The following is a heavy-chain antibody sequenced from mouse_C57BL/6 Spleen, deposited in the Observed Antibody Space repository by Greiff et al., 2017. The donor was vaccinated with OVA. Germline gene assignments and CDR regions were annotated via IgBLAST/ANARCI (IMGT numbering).Heavy chain of an antibody. J-gene: IGHJ2*01. CDR1: GYAFSSSW. CDR3: ARRYYCSSDYFDY. D-gene: IGHD1-1*01. Sequence: QVQLQQSGPEPVKPGASVKISCKASGYAFSSSWMNWVKQRPGKGLEWIGRIYPGDGDTNYNGKFKGKATLTADKSSSTAYMQLSSLTSEDSAVYFCARRYYCSSDYFDYWGQGTTLTVSS. CDR2: IYPGDGDT. V-gene: IGHV1-82*01.